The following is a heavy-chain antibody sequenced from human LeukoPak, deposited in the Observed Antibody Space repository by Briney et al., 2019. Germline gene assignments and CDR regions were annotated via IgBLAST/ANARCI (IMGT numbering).Heavy chain of an antibody. CDR3: ARVVLAARHDHLAFDI. CDR2: IYHSGST. J-gene: IGHJ3*02. Sequence: PSQTLSLTCTVSGGSISSGGYYWSWIRQPPGKGLEWIGYIYHSGSTYYNPSLKSRVTISVDRSKNQFSLKLSSVTAADTAVYYCARVVLAARHDHLAFDIWGQGTMVTVSS. D-gene: IGHD6-6*01. V-gene: IGHV4-30-2*01. CDR1: GGSISSGGYY.